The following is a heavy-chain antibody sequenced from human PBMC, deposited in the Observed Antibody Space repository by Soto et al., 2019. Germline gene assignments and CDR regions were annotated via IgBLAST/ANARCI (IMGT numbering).Heavy chain of an antibody. V-gene: IGHV3-23*01. D-gene: IGHD6-13*01. CDR2: VSPAGST. Sequence: VGSLRLSCAASGFTFCNYGMNWIRLGPGEGLEWVSAVSPAGSTFYADAVRGRFTISRDNSKSTVDLQMNGLRVDDTAIYYCVRSWAYWGRGTVVTVSS. CDR3: VRSWAY. J-gene: IGHJ4*02. CDR1: GFTFCNYG.